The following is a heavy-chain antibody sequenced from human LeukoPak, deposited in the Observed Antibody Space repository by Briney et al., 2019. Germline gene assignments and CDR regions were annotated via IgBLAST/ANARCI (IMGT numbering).Heavy chain of an antibody. CDR3: ARAPRRQWLVDARKYYFDY. CDR1: GGTFSSYA. CDR2: IIPILGIA. V-gene: IGHV1-69*04. Sequence: GASVKVSCKASGGTFSSYAISWVRQAPGQGLEWMGRIIPILGIANYAQKFQGRVTITADKSTSTAYMELSSLRSEDTAVYYCARAPRRQWLVDARKYYFDYWGQGTLVTVSS. D-gene: IGHD6-19*01. J-gene: IGHJ4*02.